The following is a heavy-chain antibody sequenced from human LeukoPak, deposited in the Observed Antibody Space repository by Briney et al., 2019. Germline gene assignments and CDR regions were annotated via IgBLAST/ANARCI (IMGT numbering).Heavy chain of an antibody. CDR1: GGSISNYH. D-gene: IGHD6-19*01. CDR3: ARRDISSGWSFDY. Sequence: SETLSLTCTVSGGSISNYHWSWIRQPAGKGLEGIGQIHTSGSTNYNPPLKSRVTMSIDTPENQLSLTIRSVTAADTAVYYCARRDISSGWSFDYWGQGTLVTVSS. V-gene: IGHV4-4*07. J-gene: IGHJ4*02. CDR2: IHTSGST.